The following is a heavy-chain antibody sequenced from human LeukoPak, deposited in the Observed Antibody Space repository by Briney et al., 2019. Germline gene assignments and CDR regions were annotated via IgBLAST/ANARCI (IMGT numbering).Heavy chain of an antibody. Sequence: SETLSPTCTVSGGSISSSPYYWGWIRQPPGKGLEWIGSIYYTGSTYYNPSLKSRVAISVDTSKNQFSLRLSSVSAADTAVYYCAREIAVAGIKTLDYWGQGTLVTVSS. CDR1: GGSISSSPYY. CDR3: AREIAVAGIKTLDY. V-gene: IGHV4-39*07. J-gene: IGHJ4*02. D-gene: IGHD6-19*01. CDR2: IYYTGST.